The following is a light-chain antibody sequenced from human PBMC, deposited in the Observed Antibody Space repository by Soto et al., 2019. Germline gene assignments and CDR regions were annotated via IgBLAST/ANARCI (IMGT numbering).Light chain of an antibody. CDR1: QSVANY. CDR3: QQRGSWPPLT. J-gene: IGKJ4*01. V-gene: IGKV3-11*01. Sequence: EVVLTQSPATLSLSPGERATLSCRASQSVANYIAWYQKRPGQSPRLLIYESSNRATGIPARFTGSGSRTDFSLTIISLEPEDFAVYYCQQRGSWPPLTFGGGTKVEIK. CDR2: ESS.